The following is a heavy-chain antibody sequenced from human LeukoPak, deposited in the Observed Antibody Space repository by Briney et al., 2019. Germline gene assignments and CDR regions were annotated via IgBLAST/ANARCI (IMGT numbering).Heavy chain of an antibody. Sequence: GGSLRLSCAASGFSVRSNYMSWVRQSPRKGLEWVSIMYSGGSTDYADSVKGRFIISRDHSKNTLYLQMNSLRAVDTAVYYCARDRYCSGGSCYGDAFDLWGQGTMVTVSS. CDR1: GFSVRSNY. D-gene: IGHD2-15*01. CDR2: MYSGGST. CDR3: ARDRYCSGGSCYGDAFDL. V-gene: IGHV3-53*01. J-gene: IGHJ3*01.